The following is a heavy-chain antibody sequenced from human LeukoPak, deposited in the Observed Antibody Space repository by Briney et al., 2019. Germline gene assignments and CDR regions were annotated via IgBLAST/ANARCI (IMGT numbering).Heavy chain of an antibody. D-gene: IGHD1-26*01. CDR3: ASFRYSGSYSDY. CDR1: GGSISSSSYY. V-gene: IGHV4-39*01. CDR2: IYYSRST. J-gene: IGHJ4*02. Sequence: SETLSLTCTVSGGSISSSSYYWGWIRQPPGKGLEWIGSIYYSRSTYYNPSLKSRVTISVDTSKNQFSLKLSSVTAADTAVYYCASFRYSGSYSDYWGQGTLVTVSS.